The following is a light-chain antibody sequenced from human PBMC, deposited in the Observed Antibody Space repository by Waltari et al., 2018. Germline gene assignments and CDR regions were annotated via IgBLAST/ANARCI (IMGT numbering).Light chain of an antibody. CDR1: ESVGRT. CDR3: QHYVRLPVT. CDR2: GAS. V-gene: IGKV3-20*01. Sequence: EIVLTQSPGTLSLSPGERVTPSCRASESVGRTLAWYQQKPGQAPRLLIYGASSRASGIADRFSGSGSGTDFSLTISRLEPEDFAVYYCQHYVRLPVTFGQGTKVDIK. J-gene: IGKJ1*01.